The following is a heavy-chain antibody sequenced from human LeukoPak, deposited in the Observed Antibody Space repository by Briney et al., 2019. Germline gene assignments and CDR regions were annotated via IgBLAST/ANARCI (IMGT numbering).Heavy chain of an antibody. Sequence: GASVKVSCKASGYTFTGYYMHWVRQAPGQGLEWMGWINPNSGGTNYAQKFQGRATMTRDTSISTAYMELSRLRSDDTAVYYCARAGYSSSWQYYYYYYGMDVWGQGTTVTVSS. D-gene: IGHD6-13*01. V-gene: IGHV1-2*02. CDR3: ARAGYSSSWQYYYYYYGMDV. J-gene: IGHJ6*02. CDR2: INPNSGGT. CDR1: GYTFTGYY.